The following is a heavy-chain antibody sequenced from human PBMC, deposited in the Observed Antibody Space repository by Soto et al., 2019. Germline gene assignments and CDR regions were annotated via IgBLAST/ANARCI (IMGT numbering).Heavy chain of an antibody. J-gene: IGHJ5*02. V-gene: IGHV4-39*01. CDR1: GGSISSSSYY. Sequence: PSETLSLTCTVSGGSISSSSYYWGWIRQPPGKGLEWFGSIYYSGSTCYNPSLKSRVTISVDTSKNQFALKLSSVAAADTAVYYCASGKHSVLDRFSKDRPSWFDPWGQGTLVTVSA. CDR3: ASGKHSVLDRFSKDRPSWFDP. CDR2: IYYSGST. D-gene: IGHD2-2*02.